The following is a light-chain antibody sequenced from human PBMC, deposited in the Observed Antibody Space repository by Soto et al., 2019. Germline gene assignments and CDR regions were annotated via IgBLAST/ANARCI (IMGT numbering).Light chain of an antibody. CDR1: QSVSSNY. Sequence: EIVLTQSPGTLSLSAGERATLSCRASQSVSSNYITWYQQKPGQAPRRLIFGASSRATGIPDRFSGSGSGTDFTLTISRLEPEDFAVYYCQQYGSSPSTFGQGTKVDIK. CDR3: QQYGSSPST. J-gene: IGKJ1*01. CDR2: GAS. V-gene: IGKV3-20*01.